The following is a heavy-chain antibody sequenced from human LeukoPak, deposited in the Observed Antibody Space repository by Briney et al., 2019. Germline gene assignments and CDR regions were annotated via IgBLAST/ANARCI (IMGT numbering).Heavy chain of an antibody. J-gene: IGHJ5*02. CDR1: GLTFTSAW. V-gene: IGHV3-15*04. Sequence: GGSLRLSCATSGLTFTSAWLTWVRQAPGKGLEWVGRIESKSVGETTDYAAPVKGRFTISRDDSENTLYLQMNSLKTEDTAVYYCTTHSGNDLRSWGQGTLVTVSS. CDR3: TTHSGNDLRS. D-gene: IGHD5-12*01. CDR2: IESKSVGETT.